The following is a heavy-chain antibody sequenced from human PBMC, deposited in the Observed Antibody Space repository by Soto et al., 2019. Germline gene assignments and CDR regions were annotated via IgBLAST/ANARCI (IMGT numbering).Heavy chain of an antibody. CDR3: TSKFGQLLADAFDI. Sequence: SETLSLTCAVSGDSISRSYWWSWVRQLPGKGLEWNGEIYHSGSTIYNPSLQRQVTLSVDKSKNEFSLKMSFVTDADTAVYYCTSKFGQLLADAFDIWGQGTMVT. D-gene: IGHD3-10*01. J-gene: IGHJ3*02. CDR1: GDSISRSYW. CDR2: IYHSGST. V-gene: IGHV4-4*02.